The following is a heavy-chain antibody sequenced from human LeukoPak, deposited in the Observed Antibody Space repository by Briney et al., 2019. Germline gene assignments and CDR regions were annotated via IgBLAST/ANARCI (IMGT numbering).Heavy chain of an antibody. CDR1: GYTFTSYG. CDR2: ISAYNGNT. CDR3: ARDPYYYYDSSGSSWFDP. V-gene: IGHV1-18*01. J-gene: IGHJ5*02. D-gene: IGHD3-22*01. Sequence: GASVKVSCKASGYTFTSYGISWVRQAPGQGLEWMGWISAYNGNTNYAQKLQGRVTMTTDTSTSTAYMELRSLRSDDTAVYYCARDPYYYYDSSGSSWFDPWGQGTLVTVSS.